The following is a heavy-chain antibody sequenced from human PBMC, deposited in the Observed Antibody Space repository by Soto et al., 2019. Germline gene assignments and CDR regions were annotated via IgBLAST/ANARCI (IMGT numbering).Heavy chain of an antibody. D-gene: IGHD3-22*01. Sequence: SETLSLTCAVSGGSISSNNWWNWVRQPPGKGLEWIGEIYHSGNTNYNPSLKSRATVSVHTSKNQFSLKLSSVTAADTAVYYCARCSYYYDRRGLYHYWGQRTLVIVSS. J-gene: IGHJ4*02. CDR1: GGSISSNNW. CDR2: IYHSGNT. CDR3: ARCSYYYDRRGLYHY. V-gene: IGHV4-4*02.